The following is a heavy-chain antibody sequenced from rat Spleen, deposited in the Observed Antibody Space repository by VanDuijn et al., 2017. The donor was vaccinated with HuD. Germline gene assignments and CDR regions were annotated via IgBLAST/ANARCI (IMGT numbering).Heavy chain of an antibody. V-gene: IGHV5-20*01. Sequence: EVQLVESDGGLVQPGRSLKLSCAASGFTFSDYYMAWVRQAPTKGLEWVASISYDGGRNFYRDSVKGRFTISRDNAKSTLYLQMDSLRSEDTATYYCARGLRAIGYFDYWGQGVMVTVSS. D-gene: IGHD4-1*01. CDR2: ISYDGGRN. J-gene: IGHJ2*01. CDR1: GFTFSDYY. CDR3: ARGLRAIGYFDY.